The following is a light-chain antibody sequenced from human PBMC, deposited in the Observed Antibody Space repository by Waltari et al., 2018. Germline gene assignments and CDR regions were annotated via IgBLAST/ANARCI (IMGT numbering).Light chain of an antibody. CDR1: HSVFYSTNNENY. Sequence: DVVMTQSPDSLAVSLGERATIKCKSSHSVFYSTNNENYLAWYQQKPGQPPKLLISWASTRESGVPDRFIGSGSGSDFSLTISSLQAEDVAVYYCQQYFSIPLTFGGGTKVEIK. CDR3: QQYFSIPLT. V-gene: IGKV4-1*01. CDR2: WAS. J-gene: IGKJ4*01.